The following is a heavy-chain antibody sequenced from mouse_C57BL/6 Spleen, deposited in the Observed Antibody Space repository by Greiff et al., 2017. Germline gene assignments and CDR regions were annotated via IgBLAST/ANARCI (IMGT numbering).Heavy chain of an antibody. D-gene: IGHD1-1*01. CDR3: ARDYYGSSYGGYFDY. CDR2: ISGGGGNT. V-gene: IGHV5-9*01. J-gene: IGHJ2*01. CDR1: GFTFSSYT. Sequence: EVQRVESGGGLVKPGGSLKLSCAASGFTFSSYTMSWVRQTPEKRLEWVATISGGGGNTYYPDSVKGRFTISRDNAKNTLYLQMSSLRSEDTALYYCARDYYGSSYGGYFDYWGQGTTLTVSS.